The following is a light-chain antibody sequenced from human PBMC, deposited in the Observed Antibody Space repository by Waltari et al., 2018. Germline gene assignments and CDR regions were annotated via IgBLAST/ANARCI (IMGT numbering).Light chain of an antibody. CDR3: QSYDSSLRGFYV. CDR1: TSNIRARYC. Sequence: QSVLPHPPSLSGPPGQRVTISSTGSTSNIRARYCLHCYQQFPGTAPKLLIYDNTNRPSGVPAGFSGSKSGTSASLAITGLQAEDEADYYCQSYDSSLRGFYVLGTGTKVTV. CDR2: DNT. J-gene: IGLJ1*01. V-gene: IGLV1-40*01.